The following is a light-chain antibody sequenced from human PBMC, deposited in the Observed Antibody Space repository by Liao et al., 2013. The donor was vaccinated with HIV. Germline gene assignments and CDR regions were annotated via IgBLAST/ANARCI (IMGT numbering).Light chain of an antibody. J-gene: IGLJ2*01. CDR1: KLGDKY. CDR3: QVWDRDTAL. Sequence: SYELTQPTSVSVSPGQTASITCSGDKLGDKYACWYQQKPGQSPVLVIYQDSKRPSGIPGRFSGSSSENTGTLTISGTQPMDEADYYCQVWDRDTALFGGGTKLTVL. CDR2: QDS. V-gene: IGLV3-1*01.